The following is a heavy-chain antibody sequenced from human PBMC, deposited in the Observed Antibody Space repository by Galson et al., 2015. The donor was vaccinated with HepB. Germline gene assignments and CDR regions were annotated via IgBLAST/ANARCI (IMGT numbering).Heavy chain of an antibody. CDR1: GFTFSSYG. J-gene: IGHJ4*02. D-gene: IGHD6-13*01. CDR3: AREGGAAGLDY. V-gene: IGHV3-33*08. Sequence: SLRLSCAASGFTFSSYGMHWVRQAPGKGLEWVAVIWYDGSNKYYANSVKGRFTISRDNSKNTLYLQMNSLRAEDTAVYYCAREGGAAGLDYWGQGTLVTVSS. CDR2: IWYDGSNK.